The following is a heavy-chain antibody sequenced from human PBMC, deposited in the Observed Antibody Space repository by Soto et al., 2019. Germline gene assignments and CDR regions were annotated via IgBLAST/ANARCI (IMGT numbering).Heavy chain of an antibody. V-gene: IGHV3-30*18. CDR1: GFTFSSYG. CDR3: AKVGYSGYDYPGGYYYYYYMDV. J-gene: IGHJ6*03. D-gene: IGHD5-12*01. CDR2: ISYDGSNK. Sequence: GGSLRLSCAASGFTFSSYGMHWVRQAPGKGLEWVAVISYDGSNKYYADSVKGRFTISRDNSKNTLYLQMNSLRAEDTAVYYCAKVGYSGYDYPGGYYYYYYMDVWGKGTTVTVSS.